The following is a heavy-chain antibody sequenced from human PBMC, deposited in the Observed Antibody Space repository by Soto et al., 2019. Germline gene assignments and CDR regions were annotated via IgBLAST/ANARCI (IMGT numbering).Heavy chain of an antibody. V-gene: IGHV4-30-4*01. CDR1: GASVNTGDYY. CDR3: VGTGTTDDF. D-gene: IGHD1-7*01. Sequence: VQLQGSGPVLVKPSQTLSLTCTVSGASVNTGDYYWSYIRPSPGKGLEWLGYIFYSGDTYYNPSLKSRATISLNTSRNQISLTLTSVTDADTAVYFCVGTGTTDDFWGQGTLVTVSS. CDR2: IFYSGDT. J-gene: IGHJ1*01.